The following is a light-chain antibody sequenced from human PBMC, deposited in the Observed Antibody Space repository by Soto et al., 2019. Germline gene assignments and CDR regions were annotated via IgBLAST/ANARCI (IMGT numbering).Light chain of an antibody. J-gene: IGKJ4*01. Sequence: EIVMKQSPATLSVPPGQGPTLSGRTSQSGTSNSASYQQKPGQAPRLLIYGASTRPTGIPARFRGRGSGTEFTLTISSLQSEDFAVYYCQQYKNWRLGGTVGGGTKVDIK. CDR2: GAS. CDR1: QSGTSN. CDR3: QQYKNWRLGGT. V-gene: IGKV3-15*01.